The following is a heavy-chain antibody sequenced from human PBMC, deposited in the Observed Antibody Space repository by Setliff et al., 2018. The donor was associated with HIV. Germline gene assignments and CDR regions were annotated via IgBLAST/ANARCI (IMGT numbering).Heavy chain of an antibody. D-gene: IGHD2-15*01. Sequence: SETLSLTCAVSGGSIGTTTYYWGWIRQPPGKGLEWIGSIYYNGITYYNPSLKGRFTISVDTSKNQFSLKVTSVTAADTAVYYCARVFPPIRGAPFGTPPGAFDIWGQGTLVTVSS. J-gene: IGHJ3*02. CDR3: ARVFPPIRGAPFGTPPGAFDI. CDR2: IYYNGIT. CDR1: GGSIGTTTYY. V-gene: IGHV4-39*01.